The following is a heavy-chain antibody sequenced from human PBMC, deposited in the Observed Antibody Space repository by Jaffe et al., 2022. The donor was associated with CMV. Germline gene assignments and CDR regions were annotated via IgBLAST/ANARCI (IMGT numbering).Heavy chain of an antibody. CDR2: IRSKFYGGTT. J-gene: IGHJ4*02. D-gene: IGHD1-26*01. V-gene: IGHV3-49*04. Sequence: EVQLVESGGGLVQPGRSLRLSCTASGFNFDDYTVNWVRQAPGKGLEWLGFIRSKFYGGTTEYAASVTGRFTISRDDSKSIAYLQMNSLKTEDTAVYYCSRSVRIRGATTEFDSWGQGTLVTVSS. CDR3: SRSVRIRGATTEFDS. CDR1: GFNFDDYT.